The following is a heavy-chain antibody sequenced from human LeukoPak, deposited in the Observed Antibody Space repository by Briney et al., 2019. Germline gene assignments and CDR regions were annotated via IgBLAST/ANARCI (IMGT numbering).Heavy chain of an antibody. Sequence: GESLKISCKGSGYSFTSYWISWVRQMPGKGLEWMGRIDPSDSYTNYSPSFQGHVTISADKSISTAYLQWSSLKASDTAMYYCARHPKGPLRNNGLDYWGQGTLVTVSS. V-gene: IGHV5-10-1*01. J-gene: IGHJ4*02. CDR2: IDPSDSYT. CDR3: ARHPKGPLRNNGLDY. D-gene: IGHD1/OR15-1a*01. CDR1: GYSFTSYW.